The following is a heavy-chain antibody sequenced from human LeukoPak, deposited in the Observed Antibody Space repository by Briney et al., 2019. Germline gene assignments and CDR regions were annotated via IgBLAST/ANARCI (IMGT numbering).Heavy chain of an antibody. CDR1: GYTFTSYD. D-gene: IGHD3-3*01. V-gene: IGHV1-8*03. CDR3: ARGELRSRITIFGVATRPTYYYMDV. CDR2: MNLNSGNT. J-gene: IGHJ6*03. Sequence: ASVKVSCKASGYTFTSYDINWVRQATGQGLEWMGWMNLNSGNTGYAQKFQGRVTITRNTSISTAYMELSSLRSEDTAVYYCARGELRSRITIFGVATRPTYYYMDVWGKGTTVTVSS.